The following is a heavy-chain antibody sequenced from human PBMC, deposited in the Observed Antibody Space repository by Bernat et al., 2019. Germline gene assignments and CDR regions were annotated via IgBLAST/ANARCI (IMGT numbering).Heavy chain of an antibody. D-gene: IGHD3-22*01. CDR1: GGSISSGGYY. CDR2: IYYSGST. CDR3: ARARGITMISAGVNYFDY. V-gene: IGHV4-31*03. Sequence: QVQLQESGPGLVKPSGTLSLTCTVSGGSISSGGYYWSWIRQHPGKGLEWIGYIYYSGSTYYNPSLKSRVTISVDTSKNQFSLKLSSVTAADTAVYYCARARGITMISAGVNYFDYWGQGTLVTVSS. J-gene: IGHJ4*02.